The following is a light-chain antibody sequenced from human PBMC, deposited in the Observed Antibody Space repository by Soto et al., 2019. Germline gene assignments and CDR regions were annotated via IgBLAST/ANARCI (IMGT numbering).Light chain of an antibody. Sequence: QSALTQPASVSGSPGQSITISCTGTSRDVGAYNYVSWYQQHPGKAPKLMIYDVRHRPSGVSNRFSGSKSGNTASLTISGLQAEDDADYYCSSYTSSSTRVFGTGTKLTVL. CDR3: SSYTSSSTRV. CDR2: DVR. J-gene: IGLJ1*01. V-gene: IGLV2-14*01. CDR1: SRDVGAYNY.